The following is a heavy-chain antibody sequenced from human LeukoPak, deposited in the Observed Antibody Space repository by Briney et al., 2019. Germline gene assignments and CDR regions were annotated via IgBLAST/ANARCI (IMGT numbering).Heavy chain of an antibody. Sequence: SVKDSCKASGGTFSSYAISWVRQAPGQGVEWMGGIIPIFGTANYAQKFQGRVTITADESTSTAYMELSSLRSEDTAVYYCAREKDSSVGGGTYYFDYWGQGTLVTVSS. D-gene: IGHD3-22*01. CDR1: GGTFSSYA. CDR3: AREKDSSVGGGTYYFDY. CDR2: IIPIFGTA. J-gene: IGHJ4*02. V-gene: IGHV1-69*01.